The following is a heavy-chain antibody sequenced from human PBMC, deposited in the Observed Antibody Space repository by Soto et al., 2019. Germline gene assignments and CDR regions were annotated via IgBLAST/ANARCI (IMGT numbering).Heavy chain of an antibody. CDR3: ARGQWLVDYGMDV. V-gene: IGHV3-30-3*01. J-gene: IGHJ6*02. CDR1: GFTFSSYA. D-gene: IGHD6-19*01. Sequence: QVQLVESGGGVVQPGRSLRLSCAASGFTFSSYAMHWVRQAPGKGLEWVAVISYDGSNKYYADSVKGRFTISRDNSKNTLYLQMNSLRAEDTAVYYCARGQWLVDYGMDVRGQGTTVTVSS. CDR2: ISYDGSNK.